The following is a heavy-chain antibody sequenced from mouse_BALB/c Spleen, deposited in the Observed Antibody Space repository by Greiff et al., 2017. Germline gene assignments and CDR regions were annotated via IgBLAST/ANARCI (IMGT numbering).Heavy chain of an antibody. CDR1: GFAFSSYD. J-gene: IGHJ3*01. CDR3: ARQGFSWFAY. CDR2: ISSGGGST. V-gene: IGHV5-12-1*01. Sequence: EVNLVESGGGLVKPGGSLKLSCAASGFAFSSYDMSWVRQTPEKRLEWVAYISSGGGSTYYPDTVKGRFTISRDNAKNTLYLQMSSLKSEDTAMYYCARQGFSWFAYWGQGTLVTVSA.